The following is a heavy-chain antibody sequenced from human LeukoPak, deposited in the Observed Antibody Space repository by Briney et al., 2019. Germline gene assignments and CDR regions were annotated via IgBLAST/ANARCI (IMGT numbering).Heavy chain of an antibody. D-gene: IGHD5-24*01. Sequence: GSLRLSCAASGFTVSSNYMSWVRQAPGKGLEWVSVIYSGGSTYYADSVKGRFTISRDNSKNTLYLQMNSLRAEDTAVYYCARERVEMATVYYYYGMDVWGQGTTVTVSS. J-gene: IGHJ6*02. CDR3: ARERVEMATVYYYYGMDV. CDR2: IYSGGST. CDR1: GFTVSSNY. V-gene: IGHV3-53*01.